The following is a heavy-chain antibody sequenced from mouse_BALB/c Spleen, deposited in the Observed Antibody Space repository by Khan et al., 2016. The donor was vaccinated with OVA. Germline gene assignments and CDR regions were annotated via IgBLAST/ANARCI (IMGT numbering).Heavy chain of an antibody. CDR1: GFTFTSYG. CDR3: AAAYYRHYFDC. CDR2: IYPGNGYT. D-gene: IGHD2-14*01. J-gene: IGHJ2*01. V-gene: IGHV1S134*01. Sequence: IQLVQSGAELGRPGSSVKLSCKTSGFTFTSYGLKWVRQRPGQGLEWIGYIYPGNGYTVYNEKFQGKATLTSDTSSSTAYMQFTSLTSEDSAIYFCAAAYYRHYFDCWGQGTTLTVSS.